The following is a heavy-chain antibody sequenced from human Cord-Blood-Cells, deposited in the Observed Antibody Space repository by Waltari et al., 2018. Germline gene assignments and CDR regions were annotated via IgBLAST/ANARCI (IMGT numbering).Heavy chain of an antibody. J-gene: IGHJ2*01. CDR3: ARGGFDWLFQGLDFDL. D-gene: IGHD3-9*01. Sequence: QVQLQESGPGLVKPSETLSLTCTVSGGSISSYYWSWIRQPPGKGLEWIGYIYYSGSTNYNPSLKRRVTISVDTSKNQFSLKLSSVTAADTAVYYCARGGFDWLFQGLDFDLWGRGTLVTVSS. V-gene: IGHV4-59*01. CDR2: IYYSGST. CDR1: GGSISSYY.